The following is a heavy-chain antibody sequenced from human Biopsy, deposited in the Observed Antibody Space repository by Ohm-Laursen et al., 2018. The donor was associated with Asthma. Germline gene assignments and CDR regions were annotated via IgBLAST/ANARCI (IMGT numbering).Heavy chain of an antibody. V-gene: IGHV1-69*13. CDR3: ARCQVGYSSGWFLLLKKFYYSGMDV. CDR2: IMTVFGTT. CDR1: GGTFSNFA. Sequence: ASVKVSCKAPGGTFSNFAISWVRQAPGQGLEWLGGIMTVFGTTNYAQKFQGRVTITADESTSTAYMEVTSLRSEDTAIYYCARCQVGYSSGWFLLLKKFYYSGMDVWGQGTAVTVSS. D-gene: IGHD6-19*01. J-gene: IGHJ6*02.